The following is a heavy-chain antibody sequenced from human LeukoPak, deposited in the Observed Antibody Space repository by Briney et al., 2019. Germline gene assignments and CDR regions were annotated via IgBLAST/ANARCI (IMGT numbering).Heavy chain of an antibody. V-gene: IGHV4-59*01. CDR2: IYYSGST. CDR3: ARDGGESDYYYMDV. D-gene: IGHD3-10*01. CDR1: GGSISSYY. Sequence: SETLSLTCTVSGGSISSYYWSWIRQPPGKGLEWIGYIYYSGSTNYNPSLKSRVTISVDTSKNQFSLKLSSVTAADTAVYYCARDGGESDYYYMDVWGKGTTVTVSS. J-gene: IGHJ6*03.